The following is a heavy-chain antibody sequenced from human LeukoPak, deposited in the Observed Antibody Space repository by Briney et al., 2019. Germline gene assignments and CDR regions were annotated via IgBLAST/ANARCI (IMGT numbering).Heavy chain of an antibody. Sequence: SGGSLRLSCAASGFTFDDYAMHWVRQAPGKGLEWVSGISWNSGSIGYADSVKGRFTISRDNAKNSLYLQMNSLRAEDTALYYCAKVPSSSGSYASGYFDYWGQGTLVTVSS. CDR3: AKVPSSSGSYASGYFDY. CDR2: ISWNSGSI. J-gene: IGHJ4*02. CDR1: GFTFDDYA. D-gene: IGHD1-26*01. V-gene: IGHV3-9*01.